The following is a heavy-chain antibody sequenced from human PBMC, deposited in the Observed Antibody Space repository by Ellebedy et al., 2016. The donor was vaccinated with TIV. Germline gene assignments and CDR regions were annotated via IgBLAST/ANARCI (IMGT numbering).Heavy chain of an antibody. D-gene: IGHD2-21*02. CDR2: ISGGGGST. V-gene: IGHV3-23*01. CDR1: GFTVSSNY. CDR3: PGWSGDWNGPFDY. Sequence: GESLKISCAASGFTVSSNYMSWVRQAPGKGLEWVSAISGGGGSTSYTDPVKGRFTISRHNSKDTLYLEMNSLSAEDTAVYYCPGWSGDWNGPFDYWGPGTLVTVST. J-gene: IGHJ4*02.